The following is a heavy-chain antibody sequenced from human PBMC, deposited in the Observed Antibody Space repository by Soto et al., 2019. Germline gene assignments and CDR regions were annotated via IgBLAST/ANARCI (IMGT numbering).Heavy chain of an antibody. D-gene: IGHD3-22*01. Sequence: SVKVSCKASGFTFTSSAVQWVRQARGQRLEWIGWIVVGSGNTNYAQKFQERVTITMDMSTSTAYMELSSLRSEDTAVYYCAAGVASSGYYYVGAPYYYYGMDVWGQGTTVTVSS. V-gene: IGHV1-58*01. CDR2: IVVGSGNT. CDR1: GFTFTSSA. J-gene: IGHJ6*02. CDR3: AAGVASSGYYYVGAPYYYYGMDV.